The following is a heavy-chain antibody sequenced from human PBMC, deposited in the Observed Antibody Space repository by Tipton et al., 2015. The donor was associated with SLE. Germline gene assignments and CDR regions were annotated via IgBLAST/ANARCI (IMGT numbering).Heavy chain of an antibody. CDR3: AKAIVFWSGYYLFDY. V-gene: IGHV3-9*01. CDR1: GFKFRDYA. J-gene: IGHJ4*02. D-gene: IGHD3-3*01. Sequence: AVSGFKFRDYALHWVRQAPGKGLEWVSSINWNGGTLGYADSVEGRFTISRDNAKNSLYLQMNSLRTEDTAFYYCAKAIVFWSGYYLFDYWGQGTLVTVSS. CDR2: INWNGGTL.